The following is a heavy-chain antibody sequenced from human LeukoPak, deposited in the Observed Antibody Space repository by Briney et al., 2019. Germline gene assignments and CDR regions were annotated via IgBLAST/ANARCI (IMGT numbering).Heavy chain of an antibody. J-gene: IGHJ4*02. D-gene: IGHD3-22*01. V-gene: IGHV3-15*01. CDR2: IKSKTDGGTT. CDR1: KFTFSSYV. CDR3: TTGGRPWEAYDSSGYSLYYFDY. Sequence: GGSLRLSCGASKFTFSSYVMSWVRQAPGKGLEWVGRIKSKTDGGTTDYAAPVKGRFTISRDDSKNTLYLQMNSLKTEDTAVYYCTTGGRPWEAYDSSGYSLYYFDYWGQGTLVTVSS.